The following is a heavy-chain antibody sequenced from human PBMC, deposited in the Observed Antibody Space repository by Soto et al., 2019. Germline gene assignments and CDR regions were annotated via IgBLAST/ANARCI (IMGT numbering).Heavy chain of an antibody. CDR1: GDRVSSNSAA. J-gene: IGHJ5*02. CDR3: ARGYYIGTSCSSVGFDP. Sequence: PSQTLSLTCAVSGDRVSSNSAAWNWIRQSPSRGLEWLGRTYYRSGWYTDYAVSVRSRITINPDTSKNQFSLQLKSVTPEDTAVYYCARGYYIGTSCSSVGFDPWDQGTLVTVSS. V-gene: IGHV6-1*01. CDR2: TYYRSGWYT. D-gene: IGHD2-2*01.